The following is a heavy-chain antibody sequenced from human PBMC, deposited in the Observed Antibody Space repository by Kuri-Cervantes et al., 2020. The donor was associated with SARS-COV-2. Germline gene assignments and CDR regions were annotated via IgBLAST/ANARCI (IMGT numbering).Heavy chain of an antibody. D-gene: IGHD3-22*01. J-gene: IGHJ4*02. V-gene: IGHV4-39*07. Sequence: GSLRLSCTVSGGSISSSSYYWGWIRQPPGKGLEWIGSIYYSGSTNYNPSLKSRVTISIDTSKSQFSLRLTSVTAADTAVYYCARGEGYDSGGYQGGGDYWGQGTLVTVSS. CDR2: IYYSGST. CDR3: ARGEGYDSGGYQGGGDY. CDR1: GGSISSSSYY.